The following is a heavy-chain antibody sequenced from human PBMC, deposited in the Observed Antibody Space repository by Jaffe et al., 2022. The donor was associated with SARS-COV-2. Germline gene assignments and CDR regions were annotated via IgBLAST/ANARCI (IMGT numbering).Heavy chain of an antibody. D-gene: IGHD2-21*02. CDR2: INNRGDRR. V-gene: IGHV3-23*04. Sequence: EVQLVESGGGLVQPGGSLRLSCAASGFTFSNYPMNWVRQAPGKGLEWVSAINNRGDRRYYADSVKGRFTISRDNSKNMLYVQMNSLRVEDTAVYYCAQVSWCGGDCPPGDWGRGTLVTVSS. CDR1: GFTFSNYP. J-gene: IGHJ4*02. CDR3: AQVSWCGGDCPPGD.